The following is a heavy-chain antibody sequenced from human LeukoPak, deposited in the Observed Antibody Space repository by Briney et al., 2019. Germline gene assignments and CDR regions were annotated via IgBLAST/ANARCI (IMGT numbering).Heavy chain of an antibody. V-gene: IGHV3-33*01. Sequence: PGGSLRLSCAASGFTFSNYGMHWVRQAPGKGLEWVAVMYDDGSKEYFADSVKGRFTISRDNSKNTVVLQMNSLRGEDTAVYYCARDFKSGYVDSWGQGTLVAVSS. J-gene: IGHJ4*02. CDR1: GFTFSNYG. CDR3: ARDFKSGYVDS. D-gene: IGHD3-3*01. CDR2: MYDDGSKE.